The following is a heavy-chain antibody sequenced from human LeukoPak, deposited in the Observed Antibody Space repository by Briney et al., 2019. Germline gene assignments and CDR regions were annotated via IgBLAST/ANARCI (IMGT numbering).Heavy chain of an antibody. CDR3: ARGEYQLLSPLFDY. Sequence: SETLSLTCTVSGGSISSYYWSWIRQPPGKGLEWIGYIYYSGSTNYNPSLKSRVTISVDTSKNQFSLKLSSVTAADTVVYYCARGEYQLLSPLFDYWGQGTLVTVSS. V-gene: IGHV4-59*01. CDR1: GGSISSYY. CDR2: IYYSGST. J-gene: IGHJ4*02. D-gene: IGHD2-2*01.